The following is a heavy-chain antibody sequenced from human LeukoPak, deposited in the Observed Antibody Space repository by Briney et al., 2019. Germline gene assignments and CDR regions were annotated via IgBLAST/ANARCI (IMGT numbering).Heavy chain of an antibody. CDR2: IYYSGST. Sequence: SETLSLTCTVPGGSISSSNYYWGWIRQPPGKGLEWIGSIYYSGSTYYNPSLKSRVTISVDTSKNQFSLKLSSVTAADTAVYYCARSNALEMATLDYWGQGTLVTVSS. CDR1: GGSISSSNYY. J-gene: IGHJ4*02. V-gene: IGHV4-39*07. CDR3: ARSNALEMATLDY. D-gene: IGHD5-24*01.